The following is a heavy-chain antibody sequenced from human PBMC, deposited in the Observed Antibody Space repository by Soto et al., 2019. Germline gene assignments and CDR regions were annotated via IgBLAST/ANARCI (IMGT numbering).Heavy chain of an antibody. D-gene: IGHD3-10*01. CDR3: ANSLNRFYLKLFY. CDR2: ISGSGGST. V-gene: IGHV3-23*01. CDR1: GFTFSGYW. J-gene: IGHJ4*02. Sequence: GGSLRLSCAASGFTFSGYWMSWVRQAPGKGLEWVSAISGSGGSTYYADSVKGRFTISRDNSKNTLYLQMNSLRAEDTAVYYCANSLNRFYLKLFYWGQGTLVTVSS.